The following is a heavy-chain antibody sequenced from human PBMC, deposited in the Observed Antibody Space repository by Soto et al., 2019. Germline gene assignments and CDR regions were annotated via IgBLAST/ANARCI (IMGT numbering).Heavy chain of an antibody. Sequence: GGSLRLSCAASGFTFSGYWMSWVRQAPGKGLEWVANIKQDGSEKYYVDSVKGRFTISRDNAKNSLYLQMNSLRAEDTAVYYCARGSGREQHLVLNYHYYYGMDVWGQGTTVTVSS. J-gene: IGHJ6*02. CDR1: GFTFSGYW. CDR3: ARGSGREQHLVLNYHYYYGMDV. V-gene: IGHV3-7*05. D-gene: IGHD6-6*01. CDR2: IKQDGSEK.